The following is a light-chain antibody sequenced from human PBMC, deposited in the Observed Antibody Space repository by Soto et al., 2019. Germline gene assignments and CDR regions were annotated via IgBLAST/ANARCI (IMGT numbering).Light chain of an antibody. Sequence: EIVLTQSPGTLSLSPGERATLSCRASQSVSNSALAWYLQKPGQAPRLLIYGASSRATGIPDRFSGSGSGTDFTLTISRLEPEDFAVYYCQQRSNWPPSITFGQGTRLEIK. CDR2: GAS. J-gene: IGKJ5*01. V-gene: IGKV3D-20*02. CDR3: QQRSNWPPSIT. CDR1: QSVSNSA.